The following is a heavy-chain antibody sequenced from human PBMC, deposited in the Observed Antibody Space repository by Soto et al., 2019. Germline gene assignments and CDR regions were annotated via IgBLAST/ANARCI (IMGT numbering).Heavy chain of an antibody. Sequence: SETLSLTCTVSGGSISSYYWSWIRQPPGKGLEWIGYIYYSGSTNYNPSLKSRVTISVDTSKNQFSLKLSSVTAADTAVYYCARWLFRGGTLWFDPWGQGTLVTVSS. CDR1: GGSISSYY. CDR3: ARWLFRGGTLWFDP. D-gene: IGHD3-22*01. CDR2: IYYSGST. V-gene: IGHV4-59*08. J-gene: IGHJ5*02.